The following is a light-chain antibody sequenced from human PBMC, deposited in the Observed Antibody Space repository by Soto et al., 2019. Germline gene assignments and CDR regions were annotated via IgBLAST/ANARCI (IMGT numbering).Light chain of an antibody. CDR2: DAS. CDR3: QQYSSYPWT. V-gene: IGKV1-5*01. CDR1: QNIYTW. J-gene: IGKJ1*01. Sequence: DIQMTQSPPTLSASVGGRVTITCRASQNIYTWLAWYQQKPRKAPKLLIYDASNLESGVPSGFSGSGSGTEFTLTISSLQPDDFATYYCQQYSSYPWTFGQGTKVEIK.